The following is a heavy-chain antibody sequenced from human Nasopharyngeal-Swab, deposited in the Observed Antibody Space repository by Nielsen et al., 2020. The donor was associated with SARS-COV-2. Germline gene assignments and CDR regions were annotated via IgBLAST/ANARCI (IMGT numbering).Heavy chain of an antibody. CDR1: GGSVSSGSYY. Sequence: GGSLRLSCTVSGGSVSSGSYYWGWIRQAPGKGLEWVSYISSSGSTIYYADSVKGRFTISRDNAKNSLYLQMNSLRDEDTAVYYCARGGSSWYDYYYYGMDVWGQGTTVTVSS. CDR3: ARGGSSWYDYYYYGMDV. J-gene: IGHJ6*02. D-gene: IGHD6-13*01. V-gene: IGHV3-11*04. CDR2: ISSSGSTI.